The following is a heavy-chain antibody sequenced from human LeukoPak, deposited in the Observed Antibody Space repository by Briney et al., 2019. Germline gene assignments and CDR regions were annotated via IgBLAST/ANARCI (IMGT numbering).Heavy chain of an antibody. D-gene: IGHD3-3*01. J-gene: IGHJ5*02. CDR3: ARSEKYDFWSGPHLFDP. V-gene: IGHV4-39*07. CDR1: GDSFSSSSHY. Sequence: SETLSLTCTVSGDSFSSSSHYWGWLRQPPGRGLEWIGSIRNSGNTYYSPSLKSRVTISVDTSKNQFSLKLSSVTAADTAVYYCARSEKYDFWSGPHLFDPWGQGTLVTVSS. CDR2: IRNSGNT.